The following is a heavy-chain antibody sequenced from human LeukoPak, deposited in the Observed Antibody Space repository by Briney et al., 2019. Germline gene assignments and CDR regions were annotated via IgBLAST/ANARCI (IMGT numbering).Heavy chain of an antibody. D-gene: IGHD3-22*01. CDR2: IYYSGST. CDR3: ARHYYDSSGYYYEDY. J-gene: IGHJ4*02. V-gene: IGHV4-59*08. Sequence: SETLSLTCTVSGGSISSYYWSWIRQPPGKGLEGIGYIYYSGSTNYNPSLKSRVTISVDTSKNQFSLKLSPVTAADTAVYYCARHYYDSSGYYYEDYWGQGTLVTVSS. CDR1: GGSISSYY.